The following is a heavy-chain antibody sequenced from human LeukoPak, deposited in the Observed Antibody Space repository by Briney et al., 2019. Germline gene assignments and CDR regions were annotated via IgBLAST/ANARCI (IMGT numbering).Heavy chain of an antibody. CDR2: INTDGRSI. D-gene: IGHD6-13*01. CDR1: GFTFSSYW. J-gene: IGHJ4*02. Sequence: GGSLRLSCAASGFTFSSYWMHWVRQAPGKGLVWVSHINTDGRSISYADSVKGRFTVSRDNAKNTLYLQMNSLRADDTAVYYCARDLAAAQYYFDYWGQGTLDTVSS. V-gene: IGHV3-74*01. CDR3: ARDLAAAQYYFDY.